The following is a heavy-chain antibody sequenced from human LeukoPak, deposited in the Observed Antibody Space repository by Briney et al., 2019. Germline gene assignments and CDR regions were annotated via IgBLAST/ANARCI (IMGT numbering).Heavy chain of an antibody. J-gene: IGHJ4*02. Sequence: GGSLRLSCEASGFTFSSYAMHWVRQAPGQGLEWVTVISYDGRNKYYVDSVKGRFTISRDNAKNSLYLQMNSLRAEDTAVYYCARGPDYYGSGSYVDYWGQGTLVTVSS. V-gene: IGHV3-30*04. D-gene: IGHD3-10*01. CDR1: GFTFSSYA. CDR2: ISYDGRNK. CDR3: ARGPDYYGSGSYVDY.